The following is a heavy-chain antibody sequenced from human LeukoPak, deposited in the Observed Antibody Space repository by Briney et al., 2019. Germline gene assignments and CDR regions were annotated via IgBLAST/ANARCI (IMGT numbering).Heavy chain of an antibody. CDR3: ARGIIAVAGTRYFDY. D-gene: IGHD6-19*01. CDR2: FYYSGST. V-gene: IGHV4-39*07. J-gene: IGHJ4*02. Sequence: SETLSLTCTVSGGSISSSSFFWGWIRQPPGNGLEWIGSFYYSGSTYYNPSLKSRVTISVDTSKNQFSLKLTSVTAADTAVYYCARGIIAVAGTRYFDYWGQGTLVTVSS. CDR1: GGSISSSSFF.